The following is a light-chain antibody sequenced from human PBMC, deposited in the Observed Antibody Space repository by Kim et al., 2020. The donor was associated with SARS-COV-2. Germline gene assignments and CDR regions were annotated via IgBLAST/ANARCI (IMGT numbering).Light chain of an antibody. V-gene: IGLV2-18*02. J-gene: IGLJ1*01. CDR2: EVS. Sequence: GQSVTISCTGTSSDVGTYNRVSWYQQSPGTAPKLMIFEVSNRPSGVPDRFSGSKSGNTASLTISGLQAEDEGDYYCSSYTSSSTVAFGTGTKVTVL. CDR1: SSDVGTYNR. CDR3: SSYTSSSTVA.